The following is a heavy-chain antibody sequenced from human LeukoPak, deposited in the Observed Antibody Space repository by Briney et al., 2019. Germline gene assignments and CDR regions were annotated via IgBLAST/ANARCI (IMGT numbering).Heavy chain of an antibody. D-gene: IGHD4-17*01. J-gene: IGHJ3*02. Sequence: SVKVSCKASGFTFINFAFGWVRQAPGQGLEWMGGVIPLFGTAHYTQKFQGRVTFTADKSTTTAYMELRGLESDDTAVYYCARDSFTVTHPQHDAFDIWGQGTMLTVS. V-gene: IGHV1-69*06. CDR2: VIPLFGTA. CDR3: ARDSFTVTHPQHDAFDI. CDR1: GFTFINFA.